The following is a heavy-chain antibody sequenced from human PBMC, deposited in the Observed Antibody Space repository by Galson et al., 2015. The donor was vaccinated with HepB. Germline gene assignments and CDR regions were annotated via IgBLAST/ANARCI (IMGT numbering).Heavy chain of an antibody. V-gene: IGHV4-59*05. Sequence: DTLSLTCTVSGGSISSYYWSWIRQPPGKGLEWIGSIYYSGSTYYNPSLKSRVTISVDTSKNQFSLKLSSVTAADTAVYYCARQIIESSSGWYVAFDYWGQGTLVTVSS. J-gene: IGHJ4*02. CDR2: IYYSGST. D-gene: IGHD6-19*01. CDR1: GGSISSYY. CDR3: ARQIIESSSGWYVAFDY.